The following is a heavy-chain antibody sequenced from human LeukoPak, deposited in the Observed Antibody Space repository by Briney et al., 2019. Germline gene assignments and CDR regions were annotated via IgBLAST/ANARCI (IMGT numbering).Heavy chain of an antibody. CDR2: ISAYNGNT. Sequence: ASVKVSCKASGYTLTSYGISWVRQAPGQGLEWMGWISAYNGNTNYAQKLQGRVTMTTDTSTSTAYMELSSLRSEDTAVYYCARAYYGILTGYSEYYFDYWGQGTLVTVSS. CDR1: GYTLTSYG. D-gene: IGHD3-9*01. CDR3: ARAYYGILTGYSEYYFDY. J-gene: IGHJ4*02. V-gene: IGHV1-18*01.